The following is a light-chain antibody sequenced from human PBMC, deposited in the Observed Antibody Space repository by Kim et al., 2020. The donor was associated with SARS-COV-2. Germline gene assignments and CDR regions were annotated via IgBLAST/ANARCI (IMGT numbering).Light chain of an antibody. Sequence: PGERANRSCRASQSVSSTYLAWYQQKPGQAPRLIIYGASSRATGIPDRFSGSGSGTDFTLTISRLEPEDFAVYYCQQYGSSPPWTFGQGTKVDIK. J-gene: IGKJ1*01. V-gene: IGKV3-20*01. CDR1: QSVSSTY. CDR2: GAS. CDR3: QQYGSSPPWT.